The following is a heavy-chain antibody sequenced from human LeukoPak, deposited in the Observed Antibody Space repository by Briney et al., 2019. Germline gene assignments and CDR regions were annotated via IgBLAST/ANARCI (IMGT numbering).Heavy chain of an antibody. J-gene: IGHJ4*02. CDR1: GYDFINYG. D-gene: IGHD6-6*01. V-gene: IGHV1-18*01. CDR3: ARGGPFPSSSSSREYYLDY. CDR2: RSIYNGNT. Sequence: ASVRVSYKASGYDFINYGISWVRQAPGQGLEWMGWRSIYNGNTDYKPQGRVTMTTDTLTSTAYMEVRGLKSDDTAVYYCARGGPFPSSSSSREYYLDYWGQGTLVTVSS.